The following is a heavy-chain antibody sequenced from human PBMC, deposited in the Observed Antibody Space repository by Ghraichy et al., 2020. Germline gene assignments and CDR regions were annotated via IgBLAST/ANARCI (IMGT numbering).Heavy chain of an antibody. CDR2: IYPGDSDT. V-gene: IGHV5-51*01. CDR1: GYSFTSYW. J-gene: IGHJ4*02. Sequence: GGSLRLSCKGSGYSFTSYWIGWVRQMPGKGLEWMGIIYPGDSDTRYSPSFQGQVTISADKSISTAYLQWSSLKASDTAMYYCARHCSGGSCHTTLDYWGQGTLVTVSS. D-gene: IGHD2-15*01. CDR3: ARHCSGGSCHTTLDY.